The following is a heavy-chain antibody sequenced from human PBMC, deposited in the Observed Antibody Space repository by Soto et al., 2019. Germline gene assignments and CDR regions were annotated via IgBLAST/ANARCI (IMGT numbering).Heavy chain of an antibody. V-gene: IGHV3-23*01. CDR2: ISESGTRT. CDR3: AKSLSASPNYFFDS. J-gene: IGHJ4*02. D-gene: IGHD1-1*01. Sequence: PGGSLRLSCAASGFTFSIYAMSWVRQAPGKGLEWVSGISESGTRTYYADSVKGRFTISRDNSNNTLFLQMHSLRADDTAVYYCAKSLSASPNYFFDSWGQGTLVTVSS. CDR1: GFTFSIYA.